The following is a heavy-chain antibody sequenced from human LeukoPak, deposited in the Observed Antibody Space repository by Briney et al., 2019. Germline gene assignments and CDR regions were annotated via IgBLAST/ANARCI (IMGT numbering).Heavy chain of an antibody. D-gene: IGHD5-12*01. Sequence: PGGSLTLSCAASGFTFSSYSMNWVRQAPGKGLEWVSSISSSSSYIYYADSVKGRFTISRDNAKNSLYLQMNSLRAEDTAVYYCARSISFRGYSGYDFDYWGQGTLVTVSS. CDR3: ARSISFRGYSGYDFDY. CDR1: GFTFSSYS. V-gene: IGHV3-21*01. CDR2: ISSSSSYI. J-gene: IGHJ4*02.